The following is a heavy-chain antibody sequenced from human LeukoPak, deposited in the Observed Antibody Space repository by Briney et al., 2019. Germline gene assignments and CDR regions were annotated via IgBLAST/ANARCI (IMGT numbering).Heavy chain of an antibody. J-gene: IGHJ5*02. V-gene: IGHV4-39*01. CDR1: GGSISSSSYY. CDR3: ARHSRSRFDP. Sequence: SETLSLTCTASGGSISSSSYYWGWIRQPPGKGLEWIGSIYYSGSTYYNPSLKSRVTISVDTSKNQFSLKLSSVTAADTAVYYCARHSRSRFDPWGQGTLVTVSS. CDR2: IYYSGST.